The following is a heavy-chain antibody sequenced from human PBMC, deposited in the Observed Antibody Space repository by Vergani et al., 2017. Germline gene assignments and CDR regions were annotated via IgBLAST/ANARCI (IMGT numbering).Heavy chain of an antibody. V-gene: IGHV6-1*01. CDR1: GDSVSSNSAA. D-gene: IGHD2-21*02. J-gene: IGHJ5*02. Sequence: QVQLQQSGPGLVKPSQTLSLTCAISGDSVSSNSAAWNWIRQSPSRGLEWLGRTYYRSKWYNDYAVSVKSRITINPDTSKNQFSLQLNSVTPEDTAVYYCARDFLDCGGDCYYNWFDPWGQGTLVTVSS. CDR3: ARDFLDCGGDCYYNWFDP. CDR2: TYYRSKWYN.